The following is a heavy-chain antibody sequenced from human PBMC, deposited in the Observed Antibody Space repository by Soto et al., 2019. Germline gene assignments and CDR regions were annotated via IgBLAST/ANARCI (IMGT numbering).Heavy chain of an antibody. J-gene: IGHJ4*02. CDR3: ARQLTSVVTQAYFDV. V-gene: IGHV4-39*01. Sequence: XETLSLTCTVSGDSISNRNCYWGWIRQPPGKGLEWIGSIYYSGRTYNNPSLRSRVSMSIDTSKDQFSLKMKSVTAADTALYFCARQLTSVVTQAYFDVWGPGSLVTVSS. CDR1: GDSISNRNCY. D-gene: IGHD2-21*02. CDR2: IYYSGRT.